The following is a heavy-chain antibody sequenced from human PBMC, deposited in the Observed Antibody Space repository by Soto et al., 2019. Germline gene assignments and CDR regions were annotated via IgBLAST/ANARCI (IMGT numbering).Heavy chain of an antibody. J-gene: IGHJ4*02. CDR2: IYYSGST. CDR3: ARSTGRF. CDR1: GASIRSDDHY. V-gene: IGHV4-30-4*01. Sequence: QVYLQESGPGLVKPSQTLTLICTVSGASIRSDDHYWSWVRQSPEKGLEWIGYIYYSGSTYYNPSLKSRVSLSIDGSKNQFSLKLNSVMVADTAVYYCARSTGRFWGQGTLVTVSS.